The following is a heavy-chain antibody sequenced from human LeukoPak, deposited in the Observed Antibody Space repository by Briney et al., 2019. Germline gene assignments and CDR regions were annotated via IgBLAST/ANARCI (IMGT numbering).Heavy chain of an antibody. CDR2: IYYSGST. Sequence: SETLSLTCTVSGGSISSYYWSWIRQPPGKGLEWIGYIYYSGSTNYNPSLKSRVTISVDTSKNQFSLKLSSVTAADTAVYHCARDRRAAAGLNWFDPWGQGTLVTVSS. CDR1: GGSISSYY. V-gene: IGHV4-59*01. CDR3: ARDRRAAAGLNWFDP. D-gene: IGHD6-13*01. J-gene: IGHJ5*02.